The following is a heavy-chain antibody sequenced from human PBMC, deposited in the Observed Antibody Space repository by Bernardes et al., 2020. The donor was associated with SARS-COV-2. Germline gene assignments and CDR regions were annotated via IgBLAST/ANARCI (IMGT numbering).Heavy chain of an antibody. J-gene: IGHJ5*02. CDR3: ARNEIVLMVYAMAGVDGWFDP. Sequence: SETLSLTCTVSGGSISSSSYYWGWIRQPPGKGLEWIGSIYYSGSTYYNPSLKSRVTISVDTSKNQFSLKLSSVTAADTAVYYCARNEIVLMVYAMAGVDGWFDPWGQGTLVTVSS. D-gene: IGHD2-8*01. CDR2: IYYSGST. V-gene: IGHV4-39*01. CDR1: GGSISSSSYY.